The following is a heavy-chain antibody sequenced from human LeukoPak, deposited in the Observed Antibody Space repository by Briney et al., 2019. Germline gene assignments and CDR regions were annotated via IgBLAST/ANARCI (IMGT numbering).Heavy chain of an antibody. Sequence: ASVKVSCKASGYTFTSYDINWVRQATGQGPEWMGWMNPNSGNTGYAQKFQGRVTMTRNTSISTAYMELSSLRSEDTAVYYCARGGYSSSWYSTFLAEYFQHWGQGTLVTVSS. J-gene: IGHJ1*01. V-gene: IGHV1-8*01. CDR3: ARGGYSSSWYSTFLAEYFQH. CDR2: MNPNSGNT. CDR1: GYTFTSYD. D-gene: IGHD6-13*01.